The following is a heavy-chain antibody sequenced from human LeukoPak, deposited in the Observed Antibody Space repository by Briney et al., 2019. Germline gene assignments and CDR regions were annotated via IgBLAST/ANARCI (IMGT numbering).Heavy chain of an antibody. CDR1: GFTFSDYY. Sequence: GGSLRLSCAASGFTFSDYYMSWIRQAPGKGLEWVSYISSSGSTIYYADSVKGRFTISRDNAKNSLYLQMNSLRAEDTAVYYCARMSRYCSSTSCYNFGYWGQGTLVTVSS. V-gene: IGHV3-11*01. CDR2: ISSSGSTI. D-gene: IGHD2-2*01. J-gene: IGHJ4*02. CDR3: ARMSRYCSSTSCYNFGY.